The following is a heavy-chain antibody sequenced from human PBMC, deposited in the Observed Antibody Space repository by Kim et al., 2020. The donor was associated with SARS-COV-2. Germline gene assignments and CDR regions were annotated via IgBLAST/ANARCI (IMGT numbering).Heavy chain of an antibody. Sequence: TTYEQKFQGRVTVTMDTATSTLYMERSSLRSEDTALYYCAREPGSRPFDYWGQGTLVTVSS. V-gene: IGHV1-46*01. J-gene: IGHJ4*02. CDR3: AREPGSRPFDY. CDR2: T. D-gene: IGHD6-6*01.